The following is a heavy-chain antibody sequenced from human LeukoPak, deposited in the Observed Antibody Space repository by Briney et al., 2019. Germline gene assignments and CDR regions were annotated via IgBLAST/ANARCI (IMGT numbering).Heavy chain of an antibody. D-gene: IGHD5-24*01. CDR1: GGSISSYY. J-gene: IGHJ4*02. Sequence: SETLSLTCTVSGGSISSYYWTWIRQPPGKGLEWIDYIYYSGSTNYNPSLKSRVTISLDTSKNQFSLKLGSVTAADTAVYYCARWSRDGYNYFDYWGQGTLVTVSS. CDR3: ARWSRDGYNYFDY. V-gene: IGHV4-59*01. CDR2: IYYSGST.